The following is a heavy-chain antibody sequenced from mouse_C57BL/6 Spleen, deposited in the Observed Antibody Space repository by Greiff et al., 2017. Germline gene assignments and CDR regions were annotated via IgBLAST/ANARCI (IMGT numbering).Heavy chain of an antibody. V-gene: IGHV3-6*01. D-gene: IGHD1-1*01. CDR2: ISYDGSN. CDR3: ASYYYGSSYGFAY. CDR1: GYSITSGYY. J-gene: IGHJ3*01. Sequence: ESGPGLVKPSQSLSLTCSVTGYSITSGYYWNWIRQFPGNKLEWMGYISYDGSNNYNPSLKNRISITRDTSKNQFFLKLNSVTTEDTATYYCASYYYGSSYGFAYGGQGTLVTVSA.